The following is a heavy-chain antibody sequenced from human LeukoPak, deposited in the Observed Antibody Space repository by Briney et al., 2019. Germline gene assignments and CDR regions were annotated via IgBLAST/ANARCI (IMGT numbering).Heavy chain of an antibody. J-gene: IGHJ5*02. CDR3: AKRGYSYGYYWFDP. CDR2: INSDGSIT. D-gene: IGHD5-18*01. CDR1: GFTFSSYW. V-gene: IGHV3-74*01. Sequence: GGSLRLSCAASGFTFSSYWMHWVRQAPGKGLVWVSRINSDGSITTYADYVKGRFTISRDNAKNTLYLQMSSLRAEDTAVYYCAKRGYSYGYYWFDPWGQGTLVTVSS.